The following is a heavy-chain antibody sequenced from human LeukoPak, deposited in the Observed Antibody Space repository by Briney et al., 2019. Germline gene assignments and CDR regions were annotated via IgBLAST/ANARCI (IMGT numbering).Heavy chain of an antibody. CDR1: GYTFTSYG. V-gene: IGHV1-18*01. CDR2: ISAYNGNT. D-gene: IGHD3-9*01. Sequence: EASVKASCKASGYTFTSYGISWVRQAPGQGLEWMGWISAYNGNTNYAQKLQGRVTMTTDTSTSTAYMELRSLRSDDTAVYYCASTGNVLRYFDWLLSPLDYWGQGTLVTVSS. CDR3: ASTGNVLRYFDWLLSPLDY. J-gene: IGHJ4*02.